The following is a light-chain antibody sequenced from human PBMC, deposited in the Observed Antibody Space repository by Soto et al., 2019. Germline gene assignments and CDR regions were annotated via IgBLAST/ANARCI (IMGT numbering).Light chain of an antibody. CDR1: QSISSY. CDR2: AAS. J-gene: IGKJ2*01. Sequence: DIQMTQSPSSLSASVGDRVTITCRASQSISSYLNWYQQKPGKAPKLLIYAASSLRSGVPSRFSGSGSGTDFTLTISSLQPEDFATYYGQQSYSTPRTFGQGTKLEIK. CDR3: QQSYSTPRT. V-gene: IGKV1-39*01.